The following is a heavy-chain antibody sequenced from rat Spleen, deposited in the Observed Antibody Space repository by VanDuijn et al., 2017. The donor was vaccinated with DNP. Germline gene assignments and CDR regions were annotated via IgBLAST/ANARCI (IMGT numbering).Heavy chain of an antibody. CDR2: ISPSGGST. CDR1: GFTFSNYG. V-gene: IGHV5-19*01. D-gene: IGHD1-8*01. Sequence: EVQLVESGGGLVQPGRSLKLSCAASGFTFSNYGMHWIRQAPTKGLEWVASISPSGGSTYYRDSVKGRFTISRDNAESALYLRMDSLRSEDTATYYCTRHDYSNYYFDYWGRGVMVTVSS. CDR3: TRHDYSNYYFDY. J-gene: IGHJ2*01.